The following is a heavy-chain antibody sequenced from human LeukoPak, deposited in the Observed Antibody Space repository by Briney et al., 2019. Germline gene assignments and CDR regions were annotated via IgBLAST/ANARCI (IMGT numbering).Heavy chain of an antibody. CDR1: GFTFSSYA. V-gene: IGHV3-9*01. Sequence: GGSLRLSCAASGFTFSSYAMSWVRQAPGKGLEWVSGISWNSGSIGYADSVKGRFTISRDNAKNSLYLQMNSLRAEDTALYYCAKDGGRWLQPYYFDYWGQGTLVTVSS. CDR2: ISWNSGSI. J-gene: IGHJ4*02. CDR3: AKDGGRWLQPYYFDY. D-gene: IGHD5-24*01.